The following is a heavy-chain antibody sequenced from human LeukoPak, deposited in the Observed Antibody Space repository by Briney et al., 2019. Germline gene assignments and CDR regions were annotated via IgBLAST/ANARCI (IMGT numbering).Heavy chain of an antibody. Sequence: GGSLRLSCAASGFTFSDYYMSWIRQAPGKGLEWVSFISSSGSTIYYADSVKGRFTISRDNAKNSLYLQMNSLRAEDTAVYYCARASVDYYYGMDVWGQGTTVTVSS. CDR2: ISSSGSTI. V-gene: IGHV3-11*01. CDR1: GFTFSDYY. J-gene: IGHJ6*02. CDR3: ARASVDYYYGMDV.